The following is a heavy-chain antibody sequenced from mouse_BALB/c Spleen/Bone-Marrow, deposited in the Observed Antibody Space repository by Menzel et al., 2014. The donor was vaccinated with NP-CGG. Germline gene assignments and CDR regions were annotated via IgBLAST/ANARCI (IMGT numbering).Heavy chain of an antibody. CDR3: VHFGFAY. CDR1: GNTFTNYW. CDR2: FDPDDSAT. Sequence: VQLQQSGAELGRAVASVKLSCKASGNTFTNYWMSWVKQWPEQGLERIGRFDPDDSATHYNQKFNDKSVLPVQRSCSIAYMQLSLLRSEESAVDYCVHFGFAYWGQGTLVTVSA. J-gene: IGHJ3*01. V-gene: IGHV1-52*01.